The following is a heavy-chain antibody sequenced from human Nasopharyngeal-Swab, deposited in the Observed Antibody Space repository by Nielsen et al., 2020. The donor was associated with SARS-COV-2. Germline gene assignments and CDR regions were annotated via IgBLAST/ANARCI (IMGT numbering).Heavy chain of an antibody. CDR1: GFTFSSYW. J-gene: IGHJ4*01. D-gene: IGHD3-16*02. CDR3: AREWEAYGYLWGNYRYTIIDY. Sequence: GGSLRLSCAASGFTFSSYWMSWVRQAPGKGLEWVANIKRDGSEKYYADSVKGRLTVSRDNAKSSLYLQMNSLRAEDTAVYYCAREWEAYGYLWGNYRYTIIDYWGRGTLVTVSS. CDR2: IKRDGSEK. V-gene: IGHV3-7*01.